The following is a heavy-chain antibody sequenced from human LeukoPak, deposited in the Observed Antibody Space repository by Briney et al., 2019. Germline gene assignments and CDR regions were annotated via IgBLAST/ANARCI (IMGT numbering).Heavy chain of an antibody. D-gene: IGHD6-13*01. V-gene: IGHV1-69*04. Sequence: SVKVSCKASGGTFSTYGITWVRQAPGQGLEWMGRLIPILGIANYAQKFQGRVTIIADKSTSTAYMELSSLRSEDTAVYYCARDSAGIAAVAPFDYWGQGTLVTVSS. CDR1: GGTFSTYG. CDR2: LIPILGIA. J-gene: IGHJ4*02. CDR3: ARDSAGIAAVAPFDY.